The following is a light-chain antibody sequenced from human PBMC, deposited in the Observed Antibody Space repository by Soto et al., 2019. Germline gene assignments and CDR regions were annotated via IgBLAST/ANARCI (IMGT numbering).Light chain of an antibody. J-gene: IGLJ1*01. V-gene: IGLV2-14*01. CDR3: CSYTSSTTYV. CDR2: EVS. CDR1: SSDVGSYNY. Sequence: LTQPASVSGSPGQSITISCTGTSSDVGSYNYVSWYQQHPGKAPKLMIYEVSNRPSGVSNRFSGSKSGNTASLTISGLQAEDEADYYCCSYTSSTTYVFGTGTKVTVL.